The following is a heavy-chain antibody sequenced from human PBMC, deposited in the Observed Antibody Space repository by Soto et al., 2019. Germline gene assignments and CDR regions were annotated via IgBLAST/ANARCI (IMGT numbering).Heavy chain of an antibody. V-gene: IGHV3-53*01. Sequence: VGSLRLSCAASGFSVSNNYMSWVRQAPGKGLEWVSLIYSGGTTHYADSVKGRFTISRDSSNNTLHLQMNSLRVEDTALYYCTRDPPADHQWGPGTQVTVSS. CDR3: TRDPPADHQ. CDR2: IYSGGTT. J-gene: IGHJ4*01. CDR1: GFSVSNNY. D-gene: IGHD2-2*01.